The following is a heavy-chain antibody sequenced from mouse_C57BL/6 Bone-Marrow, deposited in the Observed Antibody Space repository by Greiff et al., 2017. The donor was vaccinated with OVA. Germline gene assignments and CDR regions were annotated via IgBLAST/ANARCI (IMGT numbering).Heavy chain of an antibody. Sequence: EVQGVESGGGLVKPGGSLKLSCAASGFTFSSYAMSWVRQTPEKRLEWVATISDGGSYTYYPDNVKGRFTISRDNAKNNLYLQMSHLKSEDTAMYYCAREGDQGWYFDVWGTGTTVTVSS. CDR2: ISDGGSYT. CDR1: GFTFSSYA. D-gene: IGHD3-3*01. V-gene: IGHV5-4*01. J-gene: IGHJ1*03. CDR3: AREGDQGWYFDV.